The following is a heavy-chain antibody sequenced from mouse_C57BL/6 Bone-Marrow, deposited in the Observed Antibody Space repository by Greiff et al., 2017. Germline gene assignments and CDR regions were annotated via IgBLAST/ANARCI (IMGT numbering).Heavy chain of an antibody. CDR2: INPSSGYT. Sequence: QVQLQQSGAELARPGASVKMSCKASGYTFTSYTMPWVKQRPGQGLEWIGYINPSSGYTKYNQKFKDKATLTADKSSSTAYMQLSSLTSEDSAVYYCATNWGFDYWGQGTTLTVSS. D-gene: IGHD4-1*01. CDR3: ATNWGFDY. J-gene: IGHJ2*01. V-gene: IGHV1-4*01. CDR1: GYTFTSYT.